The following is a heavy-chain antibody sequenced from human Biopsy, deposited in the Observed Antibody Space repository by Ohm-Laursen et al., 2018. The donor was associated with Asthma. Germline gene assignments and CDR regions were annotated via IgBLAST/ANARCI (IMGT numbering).Heavy chain of an antibody. CDR2: ISYDGRET. Sequence: SLSLSCTASGFRFSIYGMHWVRQGPGKGPEWVALISYDGRETGYVDSVKGRFTISRDNFRNTVHLQMSSLRPEDSAVYYCTRDRFYNSVTSESFYYGVDVWGQGTTVTVSS. V-gene: IGHV3-30*03. J-gene: IGHJ6*02. CDR1: GFRFSIYG. CDR3: TRDRFYNSVTSESFYYGVDV. D-gene: IGHD2-21*02.